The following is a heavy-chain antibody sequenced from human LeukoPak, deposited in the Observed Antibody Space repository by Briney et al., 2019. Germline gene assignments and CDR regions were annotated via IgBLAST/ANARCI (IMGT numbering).Heavy chain of an antibody. V-gene: IGHV3-23*01. CDR3: AKHSGHSYGAFDY. D-gene: IGHD5-18*01. CDR2: ISGSGGGT. CDR1: GFTFSNSI. J-gene: IGHJ4*02. Sequence: GGSLRLSCAASGFTFSNSIMSWVRQAPGKGLERVSAISGSGGGTFYSDSVKGRFTISRDNSKNTLYLQMNSLRAEDTAVYYCAKHSGHSYGAFDYWGQGTLVTVSS.